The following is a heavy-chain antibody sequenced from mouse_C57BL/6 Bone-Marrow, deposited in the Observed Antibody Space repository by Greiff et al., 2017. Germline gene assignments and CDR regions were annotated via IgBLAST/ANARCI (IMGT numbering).Heavy chain of an antibody. Sequence: DVKLVESGGDLVKPGGSLKLSCAASGFTFSSYGMSWVRQTPDKRLEWVATISSGGSYTYYPDSVKGRFTISRDNAKNTLYLQMSSLKSEDTAMYYCARQEDYYGSSYLYFDYWGQGTTLTVSS. J-gene: IGHJ2*01. CDR2: ISSGGSYT. V-gene: IGHV5-6*02. CDR3: ARQEDYYGSSYLYFDY. CDR1: GFTFSSYG. D-gene: IGHD1-1*01.